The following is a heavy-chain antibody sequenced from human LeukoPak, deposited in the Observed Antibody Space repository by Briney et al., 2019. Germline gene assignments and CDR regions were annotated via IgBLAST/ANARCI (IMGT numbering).Heavy chain of an antibody. CDR2: ISYDGSNK. V-gene: IGHV3-30*18. Sequence: GGSLRLSCAASGFTFSSYGMHWVRQAPGKGLEWVAVISYDGSNKYYADSVKGRFTISRDNSKNTLYLQMNSLRAEDTAVYYCAKDLKSLRGYYYGSGSPDYWGQGTLVTVSS. D-gene: IGHD3-10*01. CDR3: AKDLKSLRGYYYGSGSPDY. J-gene: IGHJ4*02. CDR1: GFTFSSYG.